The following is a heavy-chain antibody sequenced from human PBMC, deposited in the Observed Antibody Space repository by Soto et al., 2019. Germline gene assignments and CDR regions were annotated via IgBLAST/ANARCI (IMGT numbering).Heavy chain of an antibody. CDR2: IYSGGST. Sequence: PGXSLRLSCAASGFTVSSNYMSWVRQSPGKGLEWVSVIYSGGSTYYADSVKGRFTISRDNSKNTLYLQMNSLRAEDTAVYYCARTLGLLCFGESPNQTWVAPWGQGTLASVS. CDR1: GFTVSSNY. D-gene: IGHD3-10*01. V-gene: IGHV3-53*01. J-gene: IGHJ5*02. CDR3: ARTLGLLCFGESPNQTWVAP.